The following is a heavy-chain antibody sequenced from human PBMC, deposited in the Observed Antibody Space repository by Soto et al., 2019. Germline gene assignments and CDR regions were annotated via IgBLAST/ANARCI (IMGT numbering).Heavy chain of an antibody. CDR3: ARDRLMATAGTARHYFGLDV. J-gene: IGHJ6*02. Sequence: SETLSLTCTVSGGSIRSGGYYWSWVRQNPRKGLEWIGNIYYSGNTYYNPSLKSRLTFSVDTSKNQFSLNLSSVTAADTAVYYCARDRLMATAGTARHYFGLDVWGQGTTVTVSS. D-gene: IGHD5-18*01. CDR1: GGSIRSGGYY. CDR2: IYYSGNT. V-gene: IGHV4-31*03.